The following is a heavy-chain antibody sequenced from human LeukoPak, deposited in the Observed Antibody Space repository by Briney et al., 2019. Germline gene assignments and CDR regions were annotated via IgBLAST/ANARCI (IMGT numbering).Heavy chain of an antibody. V-gene: IGHV3-30*02. J-gene: IGHJ4*02. CDR3: AKESVTFGGVIGRMGLDY. D-gene: IGHD3-16*02. CDR1: GFTFISYG. CDR2: IRYDGGNN. Sequence: GGSLRLSCAASGFTFISYGMHWIRQAPGKGLEWVAFIRYDGGNNYYADSVKGRFTITRDNSRKTLYLQMSSLGTEDTAVYYCAKESVTFGGVIGRMGLDYWGQGILVTVSS.